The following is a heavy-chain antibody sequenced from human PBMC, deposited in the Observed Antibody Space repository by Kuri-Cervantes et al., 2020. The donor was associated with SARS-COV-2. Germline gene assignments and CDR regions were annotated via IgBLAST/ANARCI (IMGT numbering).Heavy chain of an antibody. J-gene: IGHJ4*02. CDR3: ARDMYLMGPVATISAFDY. CDR1: GFTFGDYA. V-gene: IGHV3-7*01. CDR2: IKQDGSEK. D-gene: IGHD5-12*01. Sequence: GESLKISCTASGFTFGDYAMSWVRQAPGKGLEWVANIKQDGSEKYYVDSVKGRFTISRDNAKNSLYLQMNSLRAEDTAVYYCARDMYLMGPVATISAFDYWGQGTLVTVSS.